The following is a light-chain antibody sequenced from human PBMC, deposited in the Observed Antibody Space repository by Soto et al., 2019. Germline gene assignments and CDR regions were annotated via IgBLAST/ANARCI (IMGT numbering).Light chain of an antibody. CDR1: LSVNSN. CDR2: VAS. V-gene: IGKV3-15*01. CDR3: QQYNVWPLT. J-gene: IGKJ4*01. Sequence: EIVMTQSPVTLSVSPGEGTTLSCRTRLSVNSNLAWYQHKPGQTPKLLIYVASTRATGIPARFSGSGSGTEFTLTISILQSEDFAVYYCQQYNVWPLTFGGGTKVEFK.